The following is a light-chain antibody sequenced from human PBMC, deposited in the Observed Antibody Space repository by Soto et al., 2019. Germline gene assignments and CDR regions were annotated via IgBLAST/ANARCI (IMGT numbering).Light chain of an antibody. V-gene: IGKV1-5*01. Sequence: DIQMTQSPSTLSASVGDRVTITCRASQSISSWLAWYQQKPGKAPKLLIYDASSLESGVPSRFSGSGSGTDFTLTISSLQPDDFATYYCQQYDTDWTFGQGTKVDIK. CDR3: QQYDTDWT. J-gene: IGKJ1*01. CDR2: DAS. CDR1: QSISSW.